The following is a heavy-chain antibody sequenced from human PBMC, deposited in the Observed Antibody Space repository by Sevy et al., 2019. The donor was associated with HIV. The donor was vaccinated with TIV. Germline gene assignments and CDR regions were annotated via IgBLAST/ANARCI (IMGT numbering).Heavy chain of an antibody. CDR3: AGDLAHWAEDEGDYYFDY. J-gene: IGHJ4*02. CDR2: IRYDGSEK. CDR1: GFTFSTYW. D-gene: IGHD2-21*02. V-gene: IGHV3-7*01. Sequence: GGSLRLSCAASGFTFSTYWMTWVRQAPGTGLEWVANIRYDGSEKYYVDSVKGRFTISTANAKNSLYLQMNSLRAEDTAVDYCAGDLAHWAEDEGDYYFDYWGQGTLVTVSS.